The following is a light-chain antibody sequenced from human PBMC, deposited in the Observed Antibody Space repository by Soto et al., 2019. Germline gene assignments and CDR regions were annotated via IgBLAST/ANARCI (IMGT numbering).Light chain of an antibody. V-gene: IGKV1-5*03. Sequence: DIQMTQSPSTLSASVGDRVTITCRASQSISTWLAWYQRTPGKAPKLLIYKASTLESGVPSTFSGSGSGTEFTLTISSLQPDDFATYYCQQYNRYPLTFGGGTKVEIK. CDR2: KAS. J-gene: IGKJ4*01. CDR3: QQYNRYPLT. CDR1: QSISTW.